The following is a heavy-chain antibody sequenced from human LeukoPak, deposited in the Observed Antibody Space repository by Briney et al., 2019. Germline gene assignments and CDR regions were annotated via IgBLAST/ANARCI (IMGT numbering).Heavy chain of an antibody. CDR3: ARRPNTSYGSGSYLWSY. CDR1: GGSISSYY. V-gene: IGHV4-59*01. J-gene: IGHJ4*02. D-gene: IGHD3-10*01. CDR2: IYYSGGT. Sequence: PSETLSLTCTVSGGSISSYYWSWIRQPPGKGLEWIGYIYYSGGTNYSPSLKSRVTISVDTSKNQFSLKLSSVTAADTAVYYCARRPNTSYGSGSYLWSYWGQGTLVTVSS.